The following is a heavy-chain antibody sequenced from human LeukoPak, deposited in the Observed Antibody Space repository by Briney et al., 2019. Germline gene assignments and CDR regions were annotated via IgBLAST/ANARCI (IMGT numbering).Heavy chain of an antibody. J-gene: IGHJ4*02. CDR2: INHSGST. Sequence: SETLSLTCAVYGGSFSGYYWSWIRQPPGKGLEWIGEINHSGSTNYNPSLKSRVTISVDTSKNQFSLKLSSVTAADTAVHYCASVTDSQDYWGQGTLVTVSS. D-gene: IGHD2-21*02. CDR3: ASVTDSQDY. V-gene: IGHV4-34*01. CDR1: GGSFSGYY.